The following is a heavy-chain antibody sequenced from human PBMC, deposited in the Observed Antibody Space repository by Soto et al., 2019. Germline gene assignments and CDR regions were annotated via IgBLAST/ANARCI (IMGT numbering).Heavy chain of an antibody. CDR1: GGSLTNYY. CDR2: VNHRGNA. Sequence: QVRLQQWGAGLLRPSETLSLTCAVYGGSLTNYYWSWIRQPPGKWLEWIGEVNHRGNANHNPTLKGRVATLVDTSKNHFSLNLNSVTAADTAVYYCARRPEYNDYGWDSWGQGTLVTVSS. CDR3: ARRPEYNDYGWDS. V-gene: IGHV4-34*01. J-gene: IGHJ4*02. D-gene: IGHD4-17*01.